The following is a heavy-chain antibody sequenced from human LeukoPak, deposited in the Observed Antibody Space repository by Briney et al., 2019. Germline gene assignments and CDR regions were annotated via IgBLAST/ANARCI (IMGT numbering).Heavy chain of an antibody. D-gene: IGHD4-23*01. V-gene: IGHV4-59*01. CDR3: ARVGSYGGNSNYFDY. CDR2: IYYSGST. J-gene: IGHJ4*02. Sequence: PSETLSLTCTVSGGSIGSYYWSWIRQPPGKGLEWIGYIYYSGSTNYNPSLKSRVTISVDTSKNQFSLKLSSVTAADTAVYYCARVGSYGGNSNYFDYWGQGTLVTVSS. CDR1: GGSIGSYY.